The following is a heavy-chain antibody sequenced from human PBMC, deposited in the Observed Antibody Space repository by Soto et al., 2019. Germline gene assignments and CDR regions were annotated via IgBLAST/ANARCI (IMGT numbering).Heavy chain of an antibody. CDR3: ARDLQSTPSYAADY. D-gene: IGHD6-6*01. V-gene: IGHV3-21*01. CDR1: GFTFSSYS. J-gene: IGHJ4*02. Sequence: RGSLRLSCEGSGFTFSSYSMNWVRQAPGKGLEWVSSISGSGGYIYYADSVKGRFTISRDNAKNSLYLQMTSLRDEDTALYYCARDLQSTPSYAADYWCQGSMATVFS. CDR2: ISGSGGYI.